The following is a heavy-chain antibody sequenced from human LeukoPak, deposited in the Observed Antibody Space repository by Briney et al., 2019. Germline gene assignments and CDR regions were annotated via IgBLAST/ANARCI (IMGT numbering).Heavy chain of an antibody. CDR2: IKSKTDGGTT. D-gene: IGHD6-13*01. CDR3: TTVAGHGDSSWYPTNYYYYYYMDV. J-gene: IGHJ6*03. CDR1: GFTFSNAW. Sequence: GGSLRLSCAASGFTFSNAWMSWVRQAPGKGLEWVGRIKSKTDGGTTDYAAPVKGRFTISRDDSKNTLYLQRSSLKTEDTAVYYCTTVAGHGDSSWYPTNYYYYYYMDVWGKGTTVTVSS. V-gene: IGHV3-15*01.